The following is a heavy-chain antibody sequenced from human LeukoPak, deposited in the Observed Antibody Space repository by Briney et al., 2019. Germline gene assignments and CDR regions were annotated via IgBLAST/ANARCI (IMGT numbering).Heavy chain of an antibody. CDR1: GFTFSGYG. CDR2: IWYDGSNK. D-gene: IGHD6-19*01. Sequence: GGSLRLSCAASGFTFSGYGMHWVRQAPGKGLEWVAVIWYDGSNKYYADSVKGRFTISRDNSKNTLYLQMNSLRAEDTAVYYCARELGIAVAGFDYWGQGTLVTVSS. J-gene: IGHJ4*02. V-gene: IGHV3-33*01. CDR3: ARELGIAVAGFDY.